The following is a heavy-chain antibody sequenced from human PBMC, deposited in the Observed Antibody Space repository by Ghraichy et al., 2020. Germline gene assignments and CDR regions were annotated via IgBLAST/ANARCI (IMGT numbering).Heavy chain of an antibody. D-gene: IGHD2-15*01. Sequence: CAASGFTLNTHDMHWVRQAPGKGLEWVAVLWSDGINKDYGDSVKGRFTISRDDSKNTLYLQMNSLRAEDTAVYYCARDLGGSCSSGICYLPDFWGQGTLVTVSS. J-gene: IGHJ4*02. CDR3: ARDLGGSCSSGICYLPDF. V-gene: IGHV3-33*01. CDR2: LWSDGINK. CDR1: GFTLNTHD.